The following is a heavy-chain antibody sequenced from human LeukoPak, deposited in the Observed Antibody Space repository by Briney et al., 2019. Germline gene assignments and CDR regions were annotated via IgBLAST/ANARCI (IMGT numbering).Heavy chain of an antibody. Sequence: GGSLRLSCAGSGFIFSSYSMNWVRQAPGKGLEWVSSISSGSSYIYYADSVKGRFTISRDNAKNSLYLQMNSLRAEDTAVYYCARAENYYGRHTNWFDPWGQGTLVTVSS. CDR2: ISSGSSYI. D-gene: IGHD3-10*01. CDR3: ARAENYYGRHTNWFDP. J-gene: IGHJ5*02. CDR1: GFIFSSYS. V-gene: IGHV3-21*01.